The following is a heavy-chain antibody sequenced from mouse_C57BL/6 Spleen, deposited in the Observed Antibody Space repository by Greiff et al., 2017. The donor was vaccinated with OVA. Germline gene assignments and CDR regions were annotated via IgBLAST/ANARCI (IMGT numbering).Heavy chain of an antibody. V-gene: IGHV3-1*01. D-gene: IGHD2-4*01. J-gene: IGHJ3*01. Sequence: EVHLVESGPGMVKPSQSLSLTCTVTGYSITSGYDWHWIRHFPGNKLEWMGYISYSGSTNYNPSLKSRISITHDTSKNHFFLKLNSVTTEDTATYYCARGLRRGFAYWGQGTLVTVSA. CDR1: GYSITSGYD. CDR2: ISYSGST. CDR3: ARGLRRGFAY.